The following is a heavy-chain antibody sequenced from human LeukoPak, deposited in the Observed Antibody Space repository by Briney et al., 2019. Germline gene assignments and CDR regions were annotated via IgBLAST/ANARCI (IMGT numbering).Heavy chain of an antibody. CDR2: ISYDGTDK. CDR1: GFTFSSYA. D-gene: IGHD6-19*01. CDR3: ASPNSMAGTHYFHY. V-gene: IGHV3-30*04. Sequence: QPGGSLRLSCAASGFTFSSYAMHWVCQPPGKGLEWVAVISYDGTDKYYADSVKGRFTISRDNSKSTLYLQMDSLRAEDTAVYYCASPNSMAGTHYFHYWGQGTLVTVSS. J-gene: IGHJ4*02.